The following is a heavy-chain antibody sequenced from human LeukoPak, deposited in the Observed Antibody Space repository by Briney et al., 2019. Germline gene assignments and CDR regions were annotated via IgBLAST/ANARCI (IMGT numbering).Heavy chain of an antibody. D-gene: IGHD3-22*01. CDR2: IYYGGST. J-gene: IGHJ3*02. Sequence: SETLSLTCTVSGGSISSNTYYWDWIRRPPGEGLECIGSIYYGGSTYYNPSLKSRVIISVDTSKNQFSLKLSSVTAADTAVYHCARAYYYASSAFDIWGQGTMVTVSS. V-gene: IGHV4-39*01. CDR3: ARAYYYASSAFDI. CDR1: GGSISSNTYY.